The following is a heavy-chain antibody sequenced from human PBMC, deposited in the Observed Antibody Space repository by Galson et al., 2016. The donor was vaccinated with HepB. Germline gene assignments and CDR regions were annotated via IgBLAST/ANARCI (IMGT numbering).Heavy chain of an antibody. V-gene: IGHV3-73*01. CDR2: IRSKTHSSAT. Sequence: SLRLSCAGSGFIFSGSVLHWVRQASGKGLEWVGRIRSKTHSSATAYATSVEGRFTISRDESKNTTYLLMNSLKNEDTAVYYCSSRDFTHYGVDFWGLGTLVIVSS. CDR3: SSRDFTHYGVDF. J-gene: IGHJ4*02. CDR1: GFIFSGSV. D-gene: IGHD3-16*01.